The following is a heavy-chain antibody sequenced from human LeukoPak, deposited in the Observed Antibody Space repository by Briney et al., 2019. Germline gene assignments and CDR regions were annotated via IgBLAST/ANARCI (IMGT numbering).Heavy chain of an antibody. V-gene: IGHV3-9*01. D-gene: IGHD5-18*01. J-gene: IGHJ6*02. CDR3: ARAPLGYSYGLIYYYYGMDV. CDR1: GFTLDDYA. Sequence: PGRSLRLSCAASGFTLDDYAMHWVRQAPGKGLEWVSGISWNSGSIGYADSVKGRFTISRDNAKNSLYLQMNSLRAEDTAVYYCARAPLGYSYGLIYYYYGMDVWGQGTTVTVSS. CDR2: ISWNSGSI.